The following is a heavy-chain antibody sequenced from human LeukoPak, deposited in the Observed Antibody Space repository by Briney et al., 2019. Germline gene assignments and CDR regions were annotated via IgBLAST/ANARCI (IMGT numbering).Heavy chain of an antibody. J-gene: IGHJ5*02. CDR2: ISGSGGST. CDR3: TTDRPGLYDSTT. Sequence: GGSLRLSCAASGFTFNSYAMSWVRQAPGKGLEWVSAISGSGGSTYYTDSVKGRFTISRDNSKNTLYLQMNSLRAEDTAVYYCTTDRPGLYDSTTWGQGTLVTVSS. CDR1: GFTFNSYA. D-gene: IGHD3-22*01. V-gene: IGHV3-23*01.